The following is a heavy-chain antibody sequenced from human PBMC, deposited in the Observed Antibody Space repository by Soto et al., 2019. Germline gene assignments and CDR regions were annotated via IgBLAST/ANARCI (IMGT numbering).Heavy chain of an antibody. CDR2: ISGSGGST. Sequence: GGSLRLSCAASGFTFSSYAMSWVRHAPEKGLEWVSAISGSGGSTYYADSVTGRFTISRDNSKNTLYLQMNSLRAEDTAVYYCAKQGDNSSWYYFDYWGQGTLVTVSS. CDR3: AKQGDNSSWYYFDY. D-gene: IGHD6-13*01. J-gene: IGHJ4*02. V-gene: IGHV3-23*01. CDR1: GFTFSSYA.